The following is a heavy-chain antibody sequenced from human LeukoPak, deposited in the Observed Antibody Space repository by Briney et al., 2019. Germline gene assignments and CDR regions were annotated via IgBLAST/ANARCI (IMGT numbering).Heavy chain of an antibody. J-gene: IGHJ4*02. D-gene: IGHD5-24*01. CDR2: INEPGTWP. CDR3: VRSFSRSREY. CDR1: GFTLSNYW. V-gene: IGHV3-74*03. Sequence: PGGSLRLSCAASGFTLSNYWVHWVRQAPGEGLVWVSRINEPGTWPTYEDSVRGRFTISRDNAKNTVSLHMKNLRAEDTAVYYCVRSFSRSREYWRQGTLDTVSS.